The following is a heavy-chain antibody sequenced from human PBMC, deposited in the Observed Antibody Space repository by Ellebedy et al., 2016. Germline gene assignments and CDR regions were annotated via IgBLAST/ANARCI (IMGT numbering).Heavy chain of an antibody. D-gene: IGHD1-26*01. CDR3: ANTNSGSYSGAFDI. CDR2: TYYRSKWYN. Sequence: SQTLSLTXXISGDSVSSNSAAWNWIRQSPSRGLEWLGRTYYRSKWYNDYAVSVKSRITINPDTSKNQFSLQLNSVTPEDTAVYYCANTNSGSYSGAFDIWGQGTMVTVSS. J-gene: IGHJ3*02. V-gene: IGHV6-1*01. CDR1: GDSVSSNSAA.